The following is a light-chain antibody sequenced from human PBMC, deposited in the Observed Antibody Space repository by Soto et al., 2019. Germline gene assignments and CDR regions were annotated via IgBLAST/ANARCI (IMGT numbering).Light chain of an antibody. CDR1: SSDVGGYNY. J-gene: IGLJ3*02. CDR3: SSYAGSSNLV. Sequence: QSALTQPPSASGSPGQSVTISCTGTSSDVGGYNYVSWYQQHPGKAPKLMIYEVSERPSGVSDRFSGSKSGNTASLTVSGLQADDEADYYCSSYAGSSNLVFGGGTKLTVL. V-gene: IGLV2-8*01. CDR2: EVS.